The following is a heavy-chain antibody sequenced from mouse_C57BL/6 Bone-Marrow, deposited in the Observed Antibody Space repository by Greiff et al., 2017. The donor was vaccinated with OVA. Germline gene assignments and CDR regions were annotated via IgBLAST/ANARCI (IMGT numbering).Heavy chain of an antibody. CDR3: AREICYDLGGYARDY. J-gene: IGHJ4*01. CDR1: GYTFTSYW. CDR2: IDPSDSYT. D-gene: IGHD2-3*01. Sequence: QVQLQQPGAELVRPGTSVKLSCKASGYTFTSYWMHWVKQRPGQGLEWIGVIDPSDSYTNYNQKFKGKATLTVDTSSSTAYMQLSSLTSEDSAVYYCAREICYDLGGYARDYWGQGTSVTVSS. V-gene: IGHV1-59*01.